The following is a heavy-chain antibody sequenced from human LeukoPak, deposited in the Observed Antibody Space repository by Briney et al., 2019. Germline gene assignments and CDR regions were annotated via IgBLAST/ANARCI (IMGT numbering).Heavy chain of an antibody. J-gene: IGHJ4*02. CDR2: ISWNSGSI. CDR3: AKGYGAYSSGWFIDY. D-gene: IGHD6-19*01. V-gene: IGHV3-9*01. Sequence: GGSLRLSCAASGFTFDDYAMHWVRQAPGKGLEWVSGISWNSGSIGYADSVKGRFTISRDNAKNSLYLQMNSLRAEDTALYYCAKGYGAYSSGWFIDYWGQGTLVTVSS. CDR1: GFTFDDYA.